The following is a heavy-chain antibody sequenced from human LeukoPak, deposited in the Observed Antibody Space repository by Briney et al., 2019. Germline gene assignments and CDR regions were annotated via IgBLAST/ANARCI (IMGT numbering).Heavy chain of an antibody. CDR1: GFTFSSYE. CDR3: ARGVAAAGINYGMDV. D-gene: IGHD6-13*01. V-gene: IGHV3-48*03. CDR2: ISGSGRTT. Sequence: PGGSLRLSCAASGFTFSSYEVNWLRQAPGKGLEWVSYISGSGRTTYYADSVRGRFTISRDNAENSVYLQMNSLRADDTAVYYCARGVAAAGINYGMDVWGQGTKVTVSS. J-gene: IGHJ6*02.